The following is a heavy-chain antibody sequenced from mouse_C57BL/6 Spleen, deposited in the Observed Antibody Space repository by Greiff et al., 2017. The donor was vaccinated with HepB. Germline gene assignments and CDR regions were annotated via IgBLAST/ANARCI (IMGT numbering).Heavy chain of an antibody. CDR1: GYAFSSSW. J-gene: IGHJ4*01. Sequence: VKLMESGPELVKPGASVKISCKASGYAFSSSWMNWVKQRPGKGLEWIGRIYPGDGDTNYNGKFKGKATLTADKSSSTAYMQLSSLTSEDSAVYFCARGQLRLRNAMDYWGQGTSVTVSS. CDR3: ARGQLRLRNAMDY. CDR2: IYPGDGDT. V-gene: IGHV1-82*01. D-gene: IGHD3-2*02.